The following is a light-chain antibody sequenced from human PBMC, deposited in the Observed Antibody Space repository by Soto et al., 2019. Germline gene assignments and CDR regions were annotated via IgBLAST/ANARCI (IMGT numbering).Light chain of an antibody. J-gene: IGKJ1*01. Sequence: DIQMTQSPSSLSASVGDRVTITCRASESISDYLAWYQQKPGRAPKMLIYKASNLEIGVPSRFSGSGSGTEFTLTISSLQPDDFATYYCQHYSTYWWSFGQGTKVEIK. V-gene: IGKV1-5*03. CDR2: KAS. CDR3: QHYSTYWWS. CDR1: ESISDY.